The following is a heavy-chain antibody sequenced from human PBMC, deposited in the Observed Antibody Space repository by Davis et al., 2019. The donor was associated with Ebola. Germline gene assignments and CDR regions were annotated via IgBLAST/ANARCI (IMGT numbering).Heavy chain of an antibody. CDR3: ARGSVGTAFRAFDI. CDR2: IRNKANSYTT. V-gene: IGHV3-72*01. CDR1: GFTFSSYA. D-gene: IGHD5-18*01. Sequence: GESLKISCAASGFTFSSYAMHWVRQAPGQGLEWVARIRNKANSYTTEYAASVKGRFTISRDDSENSHYLQMNSLKTDDTAVYYCARGSVGTAFRAFDIWGQGTMVTVSS. J-gene: IGHJ3*02.